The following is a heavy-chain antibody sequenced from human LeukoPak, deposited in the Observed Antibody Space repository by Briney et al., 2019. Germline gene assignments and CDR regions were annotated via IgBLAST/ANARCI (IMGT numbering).Heavy chain of an antibody. CDR2: IYYSGST. D-gene: IGHD3-3*01. J-gene: IGHJ3*02. CDR1: GGSISSGGYY. Sequence: PSETLSLTCTVSGGSISSGGYYWNWIRQPPGKGLEWIGYIYYSGSTNYNPSLKSRVTISVDTSKNQFSLKLSSVTAADTAVYYCARDGGFWSGQGAFDIWGQGTMVTVSS. V-gene: IGHV4-61*08. CDR3: ARDGGFWSGQGAFDI.